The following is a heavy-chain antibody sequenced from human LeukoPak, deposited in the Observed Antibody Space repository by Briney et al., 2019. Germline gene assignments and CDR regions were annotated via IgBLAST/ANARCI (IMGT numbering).Heavy chain of an antibody. V-gene: IGHV3-23*01. D-gene: IGHD3-9*01. J-gene: IGHJ4*02. Sequence: GGSLRLSCAASGFTFSSYSMNWVRRAPGKGLEWVSAISGSGGSTYYADSVKGRFTISRDNSKNTLYLQMNSLRAEDTAVYYCAKGLYYDILTGYSYFDYWGQGTLVTVSS. CDR3: AKGLYYDILTGYSYFDY. CDR2: ISGSGGST. CDR1: GFTFSSYS.